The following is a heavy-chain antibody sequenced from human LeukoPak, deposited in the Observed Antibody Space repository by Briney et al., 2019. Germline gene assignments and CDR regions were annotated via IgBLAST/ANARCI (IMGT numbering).Heavy chain of an antibody. D-gene: IGHD2-8*01. CDR3: ARDFNGFYYFDY. Sequence: GGSLRLSCVVSGFTFSSYWMSWVRQAPGKGLEWVANIKQDGSEKYYVDSVKGRFTISRDNAKNSLYLQMNSLRAEDTAVYYCARDFNGFYYFDYWGQGTLVTVSS. CDR2: IKQDGSEK. J-gene: IGHJ4*02. V-gene: IGHV3-7*01. CDR1: GFTFSSYW.